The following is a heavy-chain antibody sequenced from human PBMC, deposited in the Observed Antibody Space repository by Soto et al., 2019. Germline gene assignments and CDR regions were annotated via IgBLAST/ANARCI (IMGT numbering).Heavy chain of an antibody. D-gene: IGHD6-25*01. CDR1: GFTFTSSA. J-gene: IGHJ4*02. CDR3: VGVTVSRKVGFFDY. CDR2: IVVGSGNT. V-gene: IGHV1-58*01. Sequence: QMQLVQSGPEVKKPGTSVKVSCKASGFTFTSSAVQWVRQARGQRLEWIGWIVVGSGNTNYAQKFQERVTITRDMSTSTDYMELSSLRSEDTAVYYFVGVTVSRKVGFFDYWGQGTLVTVSS.